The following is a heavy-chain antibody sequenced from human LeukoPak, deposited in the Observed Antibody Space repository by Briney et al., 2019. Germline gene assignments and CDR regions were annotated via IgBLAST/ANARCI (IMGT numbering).Heavy chain of an antibody. CDR1: GDSINSLDL. Sequence: SGTLSLTCTVSGDSINSLDLWSWVRQPPGQGLAWIGEMYLSGTTHSNPSVKSRVTISIDKSKNQFFLNLSSVTAADTAVYYCAGLVGRYSSGLYYYYFDYWGQGTLVTVSS. V-gene: IGHV4-4*02. CDR2: MYLSGTT. J-gene: IGHJ4*02. D-gene: IGHD3-22*01. CDR3: AGLVGRYSSGLYYYYFDY.